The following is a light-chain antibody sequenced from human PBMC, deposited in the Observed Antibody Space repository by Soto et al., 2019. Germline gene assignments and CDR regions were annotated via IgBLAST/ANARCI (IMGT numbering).Light chain of an antibody. V-gene: IGKV4-1*01. CDR2: WAS. J-gene: IGKJ2*01. Sequence: IVMSQSPDSLAVSLGERAAINCRSSQSLLHRSTNNNYLAWYQQKPVQSRKMLFYWASTPQSGVPGRFTGSWSGIDFTLTSSSLQAEDFAVYFYQKYYSTPYTFGQGTKLEI. CDR3: QKYYSTPYT. CDR1: QSLLHRSTNNNY.